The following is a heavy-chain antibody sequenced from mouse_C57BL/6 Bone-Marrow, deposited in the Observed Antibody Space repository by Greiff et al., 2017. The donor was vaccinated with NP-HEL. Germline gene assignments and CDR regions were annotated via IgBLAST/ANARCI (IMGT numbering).Heavy chain of an antibody. CDR2: IYPGSGNT. Sequence: QVHVKQSGAELVRPGASVKLSCKASGYTFTDYYINWVKQRPGQGLEWIARIYPGSGNTYYNEKFKGKATLTAEKSSSTAYMQLSSLTSEDSAVYFCARGTPYWYFDVWGTGTTVTVSS. CDR3: ARGTPYWYFDV. V-gene: IGHV1-76*01. CDR1: GYTFTDYY. J-gene: IGHJ1*03. D-gene: IGHD2-14*01.